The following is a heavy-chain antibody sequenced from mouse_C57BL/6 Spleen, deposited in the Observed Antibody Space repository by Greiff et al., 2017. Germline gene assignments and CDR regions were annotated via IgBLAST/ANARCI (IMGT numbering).Heavy chain of an antibody. Sequence: QVQLQQPGAELVMPGASVKLSCKASGYTFTSYWMHWVKQRPGQGLEWIGEIDPSDSYTNYNQKFKGKSTLTVDKSSRTAYMQLSSLTSEDSAVYYCASGYDYDDRDKYYFDYWGQGTTLTVSS. J-gene: IGHJ2*01. D-gene: IGHD2-4*01. CDR2: IDPSDSYT. CDR3: ASGYDYDDRDKYYFDY. CDR1: GYTFTSYW. V-gene: IGHV1-69*01.